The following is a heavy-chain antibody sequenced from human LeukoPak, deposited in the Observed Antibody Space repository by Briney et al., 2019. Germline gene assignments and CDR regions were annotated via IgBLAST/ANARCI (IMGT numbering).Heavy chain of an antibody. CDR2: MYSRGST. D-gene: IGHD3-3*01. CDR1: GGSISSYY. Sequence: PSETLSLTCTVSGGSISSYYWSWVRQPAGKGLEWIGRMYSRGSTNYNPSLKSRVTMSLDTSKNQFSLKLKSLTAAGTALYYCARGRFCSADICSGGDAFDIWGRGTMVSVSS. CDR3: ARGRFCSADICSGGDAFDI. V-gene: IGHV4-4*07. J-gene: IGHJ3*02.